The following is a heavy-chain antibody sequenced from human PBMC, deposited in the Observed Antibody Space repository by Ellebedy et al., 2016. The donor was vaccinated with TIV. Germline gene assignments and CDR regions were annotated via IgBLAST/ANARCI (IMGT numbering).Heavy chain of an antibody. V-gene: IGHV3-23*01. CDR3: AKDLYGDYLMDV. J-gene: IGHJ6*03. D-gene: IGHD4-17*01. CDR2: ISYSGGNT. Sequence: GESLKISCAASGFTFGCCAMSWVRQAPGKGLEWVSTISYSGGNTYCAGSVKGRFTISRDNSKNTLFLQMNSLRAEDTAVYYCAKDLYGDYLMDVWGKGTTVTVSS. CDR1: GFTFGCCA.